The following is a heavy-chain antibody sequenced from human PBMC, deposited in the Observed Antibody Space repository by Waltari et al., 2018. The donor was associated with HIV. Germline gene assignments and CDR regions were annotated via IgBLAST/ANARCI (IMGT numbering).Heavy chain of an antibody. D-gene: IGHD2-21*02. J-gene: IGHJ3*02. CDR3: ASRPNCGGDCYSASFDI. V-gene: IGHV4-39*01. Sequence: QLQLQESGPGLVKPSETLSLTCTVSGGSISSSSSYWGWIRQPPGKGLEWIGSIYYSGSTYYNPSLKSRVTISVDTSKNQFSLKLSSVTAADTAVYYCASRPNCGGDCYSASFDIWGQGTMVTVSS. CDR2: IYYSGST. CDR1: GGSISSSSSY.